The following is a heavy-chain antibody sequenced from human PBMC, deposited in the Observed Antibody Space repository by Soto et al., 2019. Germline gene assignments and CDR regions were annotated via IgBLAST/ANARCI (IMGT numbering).Heavy chain of an antibody. CDR2: IYYSGST. J-gene: IGHJ4*02. V-gene: IGHV4-39*01. CDR1: GGSISSSSYY. Sequence: SETLSLTCTVSGGSISSSSYYWGWIRQPPGKGLEWIGSIYYSGSTYYTPSLKSRVTISVATSKNKFSLKLSSVTAADTAVYYCARRGLDSGSYYYFDYWGQGTLVTVSS. D-gene: IGHD1-26*01. CDR3: ARRGLDSGSYYYFDY.